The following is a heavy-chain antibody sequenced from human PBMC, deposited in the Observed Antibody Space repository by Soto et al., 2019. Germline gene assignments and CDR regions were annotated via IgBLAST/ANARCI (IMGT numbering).Heavy chain of an antibody. Sequence: SVKVSCNASGFTFTSSAVQWVRQARGQPLEWIGWSVVGSGNTNYAQKFQERVTITRDMSTSTAYMELSSLRSEDTTVYYCAAYRVPVPIVLMVYASPHYYGMDVWGQGTTVTVSS. V-gene: IGHV1-58*01. CDR3: AAYRVPVPIVLMVYASPHYYGMDV. D-gene: IGHD2-8*01. CDR2: SVVGSGNT. CDR1: GFTFTSSA. J-gene: IGHJ6*02.